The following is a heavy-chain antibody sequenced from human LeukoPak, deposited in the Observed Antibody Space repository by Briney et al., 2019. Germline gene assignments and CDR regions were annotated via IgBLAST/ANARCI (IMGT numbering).Heavy chain of an antibody. D-gene: IGHD6-6*01. J-gene: IGHJ4*02. CDR1: GFTVSSNY. CDR3: AKPTQGSSTSGFDY. V-gene: IGHV3-53*01. CDR2: IYSGGST. Sequence: GGSLRLSCAASGFTVSSNYMSWVRQAPGKGLEWVSVIYSGGSTYYADSVKGRFTISRDNSKNTLYLQMNSLRAEDTAVYYCAKPTQGSSTSGFDYWGQGTLVTVSS.